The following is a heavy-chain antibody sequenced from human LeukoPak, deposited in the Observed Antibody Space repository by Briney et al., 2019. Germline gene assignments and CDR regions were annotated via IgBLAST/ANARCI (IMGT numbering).Heavy chain of an antibody. V-gene: IGHV4-59*08. CDR2: IYYSGST. Sequence: SETLSLTCTVSGGSISSYYWSWIRQPPGKGLEWIGYIYYSGSTNYNPSLKSRVTISVDSSKNQFSLKLSSVTAADTAAYYCATGAYCGGDCFDAFDIWGQGTMVTISS. CDR3: ATGAYCGGDCFDAFDI. CDR1: GGSISSYY. J-gene: IGHJ3*02. D-gene: IGHD2-21*01.